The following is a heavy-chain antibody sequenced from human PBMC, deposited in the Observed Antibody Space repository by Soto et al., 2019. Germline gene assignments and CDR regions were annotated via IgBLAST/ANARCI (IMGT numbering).Heavy chain of an antibody. J-gene: IGHJ4*02. Sequence: QVQLQESGPGLVKPSETLSLTCTVSGGSITSYYWNWIRQPPGKGLEWIGYIYSSGSTNYNPSLRGRVSMSLDTSKNQVYLNVTSVTAADTAVYYCAATPRYWGQGRLVIVSS. CDR1: GGSITSYY. D-gene: IGHD2-15*01. V-gene: IGHV4-59*01. CDR2: IYSSGST. CDR3: AATPRY.